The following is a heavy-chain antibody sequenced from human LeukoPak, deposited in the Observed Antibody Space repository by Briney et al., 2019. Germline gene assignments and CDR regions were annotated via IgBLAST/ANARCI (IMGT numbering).Heavy chain of an antibody. D-gene: IGHD2-15*01. J-gene: IGHJ4*02. CDR2: INPNSGDT. V-gene: IGHV1-2*06. Sequence: ASVKVSCKASGYTFTGYHMHWVRRAPGQGLEWMGRINPNSGDTNYAQKFQGRVTMTRDTSISTAYMELSRLRSDDTAVYYCAREEGSGGHPPDYWGQGTLVTVSS. CDR3: AREEGSGGHPPDY. CDR1: GYTFTGYH.